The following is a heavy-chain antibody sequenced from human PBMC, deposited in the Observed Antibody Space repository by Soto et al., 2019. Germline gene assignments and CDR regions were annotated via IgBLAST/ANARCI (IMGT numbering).Heavy chain of an antibody. CDR2: ISGSGGST. CDR3: AKVGFLPLVDSSGYRPHAD. D-gene: IGHD3-22*01. Sequence: GGSLRLSCAASGFTFSSYAMSWVRQAPGKGLEWVSAISGSGGSTYYADSVKGRFTISRDNSKNTLYLQMNSLRAEDTAVYYCAKVGFLPLVDSSGYRPHADWGQGTLVPVSS. V-gene: IGHV3-23*01. J-gene: IGHJ4*02. CDR1: GFTFSSYA.